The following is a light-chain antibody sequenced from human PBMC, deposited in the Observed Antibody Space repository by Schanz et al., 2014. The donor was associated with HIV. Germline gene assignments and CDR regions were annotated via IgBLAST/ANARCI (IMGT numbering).Light chain of an antibody. Sequence: QSVLTQPTSVSGSPGQSITISCTVASSDVGDFNFLSWYQQHPGKAPKLMIYDVSNRPSGVSNRFSGSKSGNTASLTISGLQTEDEADYYCLSYAGNNNLVFGGGTKLTVL. CDR3: LSYAGNNNLV. CDR2: DVS. V-gene: IGLV2-14*01. J-gene: IGLJ2*01. CDR1: SSDVGDFNF.